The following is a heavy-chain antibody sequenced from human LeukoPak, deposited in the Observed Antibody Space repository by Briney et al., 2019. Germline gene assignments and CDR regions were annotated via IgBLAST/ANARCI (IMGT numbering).Heavy chain of an antibody. V-gene: IGHV3-66*02. J-gene: IGHJ6*03. CDR2: IYSGGST. CDR3: ARCPRYCSGGSCYSNYYMDV. D-gene: IGHD2-15*01. Sequence: GGSLRLSCAASGFTVSSNYMSWVRQAPGKGLEWVSVIYSGGSTYYADSVKGRFTISRDNSKNTLYLQMNSLKAEDTPVYYCARCPRYCSGGSCYSNYYMDVWGKGTTVTVSS. CDR1: GFTVSSNY.